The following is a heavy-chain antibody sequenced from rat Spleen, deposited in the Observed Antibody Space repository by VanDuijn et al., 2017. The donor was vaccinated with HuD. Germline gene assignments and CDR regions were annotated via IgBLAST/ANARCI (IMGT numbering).Heavy chain of an antibody. CDR2: IWSSGGT. CDR1: GFSLINYN. J-gene: IGHJ2*01. CDR3: ARDGGDY. Sequence: QVQLRESGPGLVQPSQTLSLTCTVAGFSLINYNVHWVRQPPGKGLEWMGIIWSSGGTQYNSALKSRLSISRDTSKSQVFLQMNSLQTEDTATYYCARDGGDYWGQGVMVTVSS. V-gene: IGHV2-41*01.